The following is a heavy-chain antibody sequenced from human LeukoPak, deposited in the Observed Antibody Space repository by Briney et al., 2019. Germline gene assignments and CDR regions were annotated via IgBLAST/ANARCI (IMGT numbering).Heavy chain of an antibody. CDR1: GLSFNTSGMC. Sequence: SGPALVKPTQTLTLTCTFSGLSFNTSGMCVSWIRQPPGKALEWLARIDWDDYKYYSTSLKTRVTISKDTSKNQVVLTLTNMDPVDTATYYCARTPKIPIFGVISGYYMDVWGKGTTVTVSS. V-gene: IGHV2-70*11. CDR3: ARTPKIPIFGVISGYYMDV. D-gene: IGHD3-3*01. J-gene: IGHJ6*03. CDR2: IDWDDYK.